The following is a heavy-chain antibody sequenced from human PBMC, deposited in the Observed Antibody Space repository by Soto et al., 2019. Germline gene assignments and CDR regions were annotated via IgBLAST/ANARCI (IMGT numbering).Heavy chain of an antibody. CDR3: ARDRLVPYGYGMGV. D-gene: IGHD2-2*01. Sequence: QMQLVESGGGVVQPGRSLRLSCAASGFTFRSYGIHWVRQAPGKGLEWVALIWFDGSKKYYVDSVKGRFAVSRDNSKNRLYLQMNSLRVEDTAVYYCARDRLVPYGYGMGVWGQGTTVTVSS. CDR2: IWFDGSKK. V-gene: IGHV3-33*01. J-gene: IGHJ6*02. CDR1: GFTFRSYG.